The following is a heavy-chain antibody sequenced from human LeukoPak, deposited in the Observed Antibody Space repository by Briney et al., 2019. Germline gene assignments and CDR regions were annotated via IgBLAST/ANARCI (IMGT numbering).Heavy chain of an antibody. Sequence: GGSLRLSCAASGFTFSSYSMSWVRQAPGKGLEWVSIIYGGGSVFYADSVKGRFTISRDNSKNTLYLQMNSLRGEDTAVYYCARGGSYLSAFDIWGQGTMVTVSS. CDR2: IYGGGSV. V-gene: IGHV3-53*01. CDR1: GFTFSSYS. D-gene: IGHD1-26*01. J-gene: IGHJ3*02. CDR3: ARGGSYLSAFDI.